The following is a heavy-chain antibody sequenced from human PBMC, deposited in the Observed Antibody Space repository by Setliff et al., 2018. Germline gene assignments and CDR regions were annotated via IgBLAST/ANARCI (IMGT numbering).Heavy chain of an antibody. CDR3: AKDRVNDGFWDFDS. CDR1: GFTFKDYT. J-gene: IGHJ4*02. V-gene: IGHV3-23*01. Sequence: GGSLRLSCVGSGFTFKDYTMVWVRQVPGKGLEWVAGVIQVGSGVYADSVKGRSTISRDNSKNNFFLQINNLRAADTATYYCAKDRVNDGFWDFDSWGQGIVVTVSS. CDR2: VIQVGSG. D-gene: IGHD1-26*01.